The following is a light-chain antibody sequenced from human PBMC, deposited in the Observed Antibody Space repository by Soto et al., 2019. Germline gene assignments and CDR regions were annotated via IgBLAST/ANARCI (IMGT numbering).Light chain of an antibody. V-gene: IGKV3-15*01. J-gene: IGKJ1*01. CDR3: TQYNNWPPWT. CDR1: QSVSSN. CDR2: GAS. Sequence: EIVMTQSPATLSVSPGERATLSCRASQSVSSNLAWYQQKPGQAPRLLIYGASTRATGIPARFSGSGSGTAFTLTISSLQSEDFAVYYCTQYNNWPPWTSGQGIKVEIX.